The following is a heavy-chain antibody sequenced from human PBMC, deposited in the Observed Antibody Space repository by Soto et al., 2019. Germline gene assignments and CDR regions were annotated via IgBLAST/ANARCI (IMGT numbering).Heavy chain of an antibody. Sequence: GGSLRLSCAASGFTFSNAWMNWVRQAPGKGLEWVGRIKSKTDGGTTDYAAPVKGRFTISRDDSKNTLYLQMNSLKTVDTAVYYCTTDAYYYDSSGYWGFDYWGQGTLVTVSS. CDR2: IKSKTDGGTT. J-gene: IGHJ4*02. CDR3: TTDAYYYDSSGYWGFDY. CDR1: GFTFSNAW. V-gene: IGHV3-15*07. D-gene: IGHD3-22*01.